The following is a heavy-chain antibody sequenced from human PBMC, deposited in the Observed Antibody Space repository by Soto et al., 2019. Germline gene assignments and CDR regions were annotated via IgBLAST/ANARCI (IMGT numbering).Heavy chain of an antibody. J-gene: IGHJ4*02. CDR2: ISSDDRT. V-gene: IGHV3-23*01. Sequence: PGGSLRLSCAASGFTFTTSAMSWVRQAPGRGLEWVSSISSDDRTYYTDSVKGRFTISRDSSKNTLYLQMSSLRAEDTAVYYCAKDQWELLHWGQGTLVTVSS. CDR3: AKDQWELLH. CDR1: GFTFTTSA. D-gene: IGHD1-26*01.